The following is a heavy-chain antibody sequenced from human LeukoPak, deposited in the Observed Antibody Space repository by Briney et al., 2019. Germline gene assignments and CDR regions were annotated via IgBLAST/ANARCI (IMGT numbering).Heavy chain of an antibody. J-gene: IGHJ5*01. CDR2: VSYEGTIK. CDR1: GFTFSSYG. V-gene: IGHV3-33*05. Sequence: GGSLRLSCAASGFTFSSYGMHWVRQAPGKGLEWVAVVSYEGTIKYYSDSAKGRFTISRDNSNSLISLQMNNLTTEDTAAYYCAREKFDSWGQGTLVTVSP. CDR3: AREKFDS.